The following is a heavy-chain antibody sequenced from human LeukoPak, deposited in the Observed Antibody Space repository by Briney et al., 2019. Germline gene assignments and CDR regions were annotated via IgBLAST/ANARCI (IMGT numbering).Heavy chain of an antibody. D-gene: IGHD1-26*01. CDR1: RFTFSNYA. CDR2: ISYDGSNK. CDR3: ARDPQAGRWPGFDY. V-gene: IGHV3-30-3*01. Sequence: PGRSLRLSCAASRFTFSNYAMHWVRQAPGKGLEWVAVISYDGSNKYYADSVKGRFTISRDNSKNTLYLQMNSLRAEDTAVYYCARDPQAGRWPGFDYWGQGTLVTVSS. J-gene: IGHJ4*02.